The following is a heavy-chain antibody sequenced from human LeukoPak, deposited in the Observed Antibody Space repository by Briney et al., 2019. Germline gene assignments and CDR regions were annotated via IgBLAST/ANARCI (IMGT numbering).Heavy chain of an antibody. J-gene: IGHJ4*02. V-gene: IGHV1-69*04. Sequence: GASVKVSCKASGGTFSNYALIWARQAPGQGLEWMGRIIPVLAVTHYTQKFQDRLTITADKSTSTAYMELSSLRSEDTAVYYCARNYDILTGYGYWGQGTLVTVSS. CDR2: IIPVLAVT. CDR3: ARNYDILTGYGY. CDR1: GGTFSNYA. D-gene: IGHD3-9*01.